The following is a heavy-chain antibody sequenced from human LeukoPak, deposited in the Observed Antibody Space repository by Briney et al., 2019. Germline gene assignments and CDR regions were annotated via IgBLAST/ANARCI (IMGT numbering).Heavy chain of an antibody. Sequence: GGSLRLSCAASGFTFSSYAVSWVRQAPGKGLEWVSAISGSGGSTYYADSVKGRFTISRDNSKNTLYLQMNSLRAEDTAVYYCAKDRSSSWYYFDYWGQGTLVTVSS. CDR1: GFTFSSYA. V-gene: IGHV3-23*01. CDR2: ISGSGGST. CDR3: AKDRSSSWYYFDY. J-gene: IGHJ4*02. D-gene: IGHD6-13*01.